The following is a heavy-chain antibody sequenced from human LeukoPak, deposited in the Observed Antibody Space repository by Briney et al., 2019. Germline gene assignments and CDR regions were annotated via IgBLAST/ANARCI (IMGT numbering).Heavy chain of an antibody. J-gene: IGHJ4*02. V-gene: IGHV4-59*01. CDR1: GGSNSSYY. CDR2: IYYSGST. D-gene: IGHD2-8*01. CDR3: ARDQWTFDY. Sequence: SETLSLTCTVSGGSNSSYYWSWIRQPPGKGLEWIGYIYYSGSTNYNPSLKSRVTISIDTSKNQFSLKLSSVTAADTAVYYCARDQWTFDYWGQGTLVTVSS.